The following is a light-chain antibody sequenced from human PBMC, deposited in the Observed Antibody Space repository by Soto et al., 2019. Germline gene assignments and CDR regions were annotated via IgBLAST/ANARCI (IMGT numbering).Light chain of an antibody. CDR2: EGS. V-gene: IGLV2-23*01. Sequence: QSALTQPASVSGSPGQSITISCTGTSSDVGSYNLVSWYQQLPGKAPKLMIYEGSKRPSGVSNRFSGSKSGNTASLTISGLQAEDEADYYCCSYAGSSTVIFGGGPKLTVL. CDR3: CSYAGSSTVI. J-gene: IGLJ2*01. CDR1: SSDVGSYNL.